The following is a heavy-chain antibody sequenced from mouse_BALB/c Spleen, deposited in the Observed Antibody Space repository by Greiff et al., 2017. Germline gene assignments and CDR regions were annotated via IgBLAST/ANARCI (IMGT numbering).Heavy chain of an antibody. CDR3: AYGCDGAGFAY. Sequence: VQLQESGAGLVKPGGSLKLSCTASGFTFNDTYMHWVKQTPEQGLEWIGRIGPGNGNTKYDPKFKGRATITADTSSNTAYLQLSSLTSEDTAVYYWAYGCDGAGFAYWGQGTLVTVSA. CDR1: GFTFNDTY. D-gene: IGHD2-2*01. J-gene: IGHJ3*01. CDR2: IGPGNGNT. V-gene: IGHV14-3*02.